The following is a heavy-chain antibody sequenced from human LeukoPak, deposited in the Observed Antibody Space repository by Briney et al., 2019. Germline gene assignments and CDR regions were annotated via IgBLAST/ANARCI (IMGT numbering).Heavy chain of an antibody. CDR2: IYTSGST. J-gene: IGHJ6*03. CDR1: GGSISSYY. Sequence: SETLSLTCTVSGGSISSYYWSWIRQPAGKGLEWIGRIYTSGSTNYNPSLKSRVTMSVDTSKNQFSLKLSSVTAADTAVYYCAREGAAHDYYYYYMDVWGKGTTVTVSS. CDR3: AREGAAHDYYYYYMDV. D-gene: IGHD4/OR15-4a*01. V-gene: IGHV4-4*07.